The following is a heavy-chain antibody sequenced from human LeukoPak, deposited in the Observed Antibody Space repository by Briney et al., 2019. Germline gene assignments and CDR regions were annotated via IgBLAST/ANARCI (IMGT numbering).Heavy chain of an antibody. CDR2: ISYDGSNK. CDR3: ARDPAPYDSGGWYYFDS. Sequence: PGGSLRLSCAASGFTFSGYAMHWVRQAPGKGLEWVAVISYDGSNKYYADSVKGRFTISRDNSKNTLYLQMNSLRAEDTAVYYWARDPAPYDSGGWYYFDSGGQGTLVPVSS. D-gene: IGHD3-22*01. CDR1: GFTFSGYA. V-gene: IGHV3-30-3*01. J-gene: IGHJ4*02.